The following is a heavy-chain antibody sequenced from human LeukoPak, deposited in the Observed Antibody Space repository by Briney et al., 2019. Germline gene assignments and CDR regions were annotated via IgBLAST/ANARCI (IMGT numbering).Heavy chain of an antibody. CDR2: IIPILGIA. CDR1: GSTFSSYA. J-gene: IGHJ6*02. Sequence: GASVKVSCKASGSTFSSYAISWVRQAPGQGLEWMGRIIPILGIANYAQKFQGRVTITADKSTSTAYMELSSLRSEDTAVYYCARDDPVYYYGMDVWGQGTTVTVSS. CDR3: ARDDPVYYYGMDV. V-gene: IGHV1-69*04.